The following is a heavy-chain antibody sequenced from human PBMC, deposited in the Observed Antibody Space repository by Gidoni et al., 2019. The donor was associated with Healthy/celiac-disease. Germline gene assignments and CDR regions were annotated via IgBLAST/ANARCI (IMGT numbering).Heavy chain of an antibody. J-gene: IGHJ4*02. D-gene: IGHD2-15*01. CDR3: ARDPFCSGGSCYYPFDY. CDR2: ISSSSRTI. CDR1: GFNFSSYS. V-gene: IGHV3-48*01. Sequence: EVQLVESGGGLVQPGGSLRLSCAASGFNFSSYSMNWVRQAPGKGLEWVSYISSSSRTIYYADSVKGRFTISRDNAKNSLYLQMNSLRAEDTAVDYCARDPFCSGGSCYYPFDYWGQGTLVTVSS.